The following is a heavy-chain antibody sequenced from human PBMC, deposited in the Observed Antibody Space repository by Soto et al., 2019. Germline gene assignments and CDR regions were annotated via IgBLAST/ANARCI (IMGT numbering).Heavy chain of an antibody. CDR2: ISGSGRNT. D-gene: IGHD6-13*01. J-gene: IGHJ4*02. CDR1: GFTFSSNG. V-gene: IGHV3-23*01. Sequence: GGSLRLSCATSGFTFSSNGMSWVCLGPGKGLDWVSGISGSGRNTYYADSVKGRFTISRDNSKNTLFLQMNSLRAEDTAVYYCAKNGLSSWPSAIDSWGQGTLVTVSS. CDR3: AKNGLSSWPSAIDS.